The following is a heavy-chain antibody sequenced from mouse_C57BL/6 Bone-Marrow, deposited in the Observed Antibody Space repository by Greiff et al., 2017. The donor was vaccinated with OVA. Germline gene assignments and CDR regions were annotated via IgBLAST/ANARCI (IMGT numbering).Heavy chain of an antibody. CDR2: IYPGSGST. CDR3: ARFTTVVALHWYFDV. J-gene: IGHJ1*03. Sequence: LKQPGASVKMSCKAYGYTFTSYWITWVKQRPGKGLEWIGDIYPGSGSTNYNEKFKSKATLTVDTSSSTAYMQLSSLTSEDSAVYYCARFTTVVALHWYFDVWGTGTTVTVSS. D-gene: IGHD1-1*01. V-gene: IGHV1-55*01. CDR1: GYTFTSYW.